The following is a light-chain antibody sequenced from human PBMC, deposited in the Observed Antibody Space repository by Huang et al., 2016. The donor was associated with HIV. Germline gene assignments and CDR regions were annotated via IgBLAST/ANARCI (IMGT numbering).Light chain of an antibody. CDR1: QSLRHRNGLNY. J-gene: IGKJ2*01. CDR3: MEALQTPYT. CDR2: LGS. Sequence: VVMTQSPLSLPVPPGEPASIYCRSSQSLRHRNGLNYLDWYLQKPGQSPQLLIHLGSSLDSGVPERFSGGGSGTDLSLNISRVEAEDAGIYYCMEALQTPYTFGQGTKLEI. V-gene: IGKV2-28*01.